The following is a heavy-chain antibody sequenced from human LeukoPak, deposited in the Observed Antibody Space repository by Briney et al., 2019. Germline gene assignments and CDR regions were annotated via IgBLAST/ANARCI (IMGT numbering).Heavy chain of an antibody. V-gene: IGHV4-31*03. CDR2: IYYSGST. CDR3: ARGATFTRWINYFAY. D-gene: IGHD3-10*01. CDR1: GGSISSGGYY. Sequence: PSQTLSLTCTVAGGSISSGGYYWSWIRQHPGKGLEWIGYIYYSGSTYYNPSLKSRVTISVDTSKNQFSLKLSSVTAADTAVYYCARGATFTRWINYFAYWGQGTLVTVSS. J-gene: IGHJ4*02.